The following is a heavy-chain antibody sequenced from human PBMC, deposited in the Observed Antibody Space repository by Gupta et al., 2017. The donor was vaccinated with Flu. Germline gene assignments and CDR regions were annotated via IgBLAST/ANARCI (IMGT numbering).Heavy chain of an antibody. CDR3: AKDMSRRDYGDYMFDY. D-gene: IGHD4-17*01. V-gene: IGHV3-9*01. CDR1: GFTFDDYA. Sequence: EVQLVESGGGLVQPGRSLRLSCAASGFTFDDYAMHWVRQAPGKGLEWVSGISWNSGSIGYADSVKGRFTISRDNAKNSLYLQMNSLRAEDTALYYCAKDMSRRDYGDYMFDYWGQGTLVTVSS. J-gene: IGHJ4*02. CDR2: ISWNSGSI.